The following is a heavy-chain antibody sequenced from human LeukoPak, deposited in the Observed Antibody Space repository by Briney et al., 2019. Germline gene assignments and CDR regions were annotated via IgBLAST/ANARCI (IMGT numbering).Heavy chain of an antibody. D-gene: IGHD1-1*01. CDR1: GFTFSSYG. CDR2: IWDDGSNK. V-gene: IGHV3-33*01. CDR3: ARCAERIHDPENYFDY. Sequence: GGSLRLSCAASGFTFSSYGMHWVRQAPGKGLEGVAVIWDDGSNKYYADSVKGRFTISRDNSKNTLFLQMNSLRAEDTAVYYCARCAERIHDPENYFDYWGQGTLVTVSS. J-gene: IGHJ4*02.